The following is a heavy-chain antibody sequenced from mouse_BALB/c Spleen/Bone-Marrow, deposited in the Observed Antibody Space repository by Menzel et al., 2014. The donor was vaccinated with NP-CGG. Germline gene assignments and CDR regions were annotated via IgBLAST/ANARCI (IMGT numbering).Heavy chain of an antibody. CDR2: RRNKAKDYTT. D-gene: IGHD2-10*02. CDR3: ARDVGYGNYFVY. Sequence: EVQRVESGGGLVQPGGSLRLSCAPSGFTFSDFYMEWVRQPPGKRLEWIAARRNKAKDYTTEYSASVKGRFIVSRDTSQSILYLQMNALRAEDTAIYYCARDVGYGNYFVYWGQGTLVTVSA. V-gene: IGHV7-1*02. J-gene: IGHJ3*01. CDR1: GFTFSDFY.